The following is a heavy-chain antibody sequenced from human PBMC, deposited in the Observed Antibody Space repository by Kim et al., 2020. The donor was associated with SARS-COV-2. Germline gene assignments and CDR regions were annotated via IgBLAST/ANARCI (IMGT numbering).Heavy chain of an antibody. CDR3: ARKRSGSYSAYYFDY. Sequence: SETLSLTCTVSGGSISSYYWSWIRQPPGKGLEWIGYIYYSGSTNYNPSLKSRVTISVDTSKNQFSLKLSSVTAADTAVYYCARKRSGSYSAYYFDYWGQGTLVTVSS. CDR1: GGSISSYY. D-gene: IGHD1-26*01. CDR2: IYYSGST. V-gene: IGHV4-59*13. J-gene: IGHJ4*02.